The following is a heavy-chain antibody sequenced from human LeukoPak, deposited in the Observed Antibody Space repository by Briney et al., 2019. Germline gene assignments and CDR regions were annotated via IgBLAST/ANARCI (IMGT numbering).Heavy chain of an antibody. D-gene: IGHD6-13*01. J-gene: IGHJ4*02. CDR2: INWNGGST. V-gene: IGHV3-20*04. CDR1: GFTFDDYG. Sequence: GGSLRLSCAASGFTFDDYGMSWVRQAPGKGLEWVSGINWNGGSTTYADSVRGRFTISRDNAKNSLYLQMSSLRAEDTALYYCARLVGRIAALWGQGTLVTVSS. CDR3: ARLVGRIAAL.